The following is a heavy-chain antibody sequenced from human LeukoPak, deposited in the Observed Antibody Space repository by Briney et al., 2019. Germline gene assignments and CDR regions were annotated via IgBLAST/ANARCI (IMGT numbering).Heavy chain of an antibody. J-gene: IGHJ5*02. D-gene: IGHD3-3*01. CDR1: GGSFRGYY. V-gene: IGHV4-34*01. CDR3: ARGGNIWSGLLGRNWFDP. CDR2: VNHSGST. Sequence: SETLSLTCAVYGGSFRGYYWSWIRQPPGTGLEWIGEVNHSGSTNYNPSLKSRVTISEDTSKTQFSLKLSSVTAADTAVYYCARGGNIWSGLLGRNWFDPWGQGTLVTVSS.